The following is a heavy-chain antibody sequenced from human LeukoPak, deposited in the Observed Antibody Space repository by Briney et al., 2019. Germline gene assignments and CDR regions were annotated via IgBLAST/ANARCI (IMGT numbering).Heavy chain of an antibody. V-gene: IGHV4-39*01. J-gene: IGHJ6*02. CDR3: ARIPNVLLWFGELGDVAPINYGMDV. CDR2: IYYSGST. D-gene: IGHD3-10*01. Sequence: PSETLSLTCTVSGGSISSSSYYWGWIRQPPGKGLEWIGSIYYSGSTYYNPSLKSRVTISVDTSKNQFSLKLSSVTAADTAVYYCARIPNVLLWFGELGDVAPINYGMDVWGQGTTVTVSS. CDR1: GGSISSSSYY.